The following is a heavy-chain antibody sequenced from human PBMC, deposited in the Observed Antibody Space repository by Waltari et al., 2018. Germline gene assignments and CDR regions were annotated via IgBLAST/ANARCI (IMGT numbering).Heavy chain of an antibody. Sequence: QVQLVQSGAEVTKPGASVKVSCKASGYTFTSYAMHWVRQAPGPRLEWMGWINAGNGNTKYSQEFQGRGSITRDTYESKAYMELSSLRSEDTAVDYCARSEHCSSTSCAYFDYWGQGTLVTVSS. V-gene: IGHV1-3*01. CDR2: INAGNGNT. J-gene: IGHJ4*02. D-gene: IGHD2-2*01. CDR1: GYTFTSYA. CDR3: ARSEHCSSTSCAYFDY.